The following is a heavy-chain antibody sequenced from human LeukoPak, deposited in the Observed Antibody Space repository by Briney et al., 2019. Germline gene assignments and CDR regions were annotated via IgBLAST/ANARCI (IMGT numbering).Heavy chain of an antibody. J-gene: IGHJ5*02. V-gene: IGHV1-2*02. D-gene: IGHD2-21*01. Sequence: ASVKVSCKTSGYTFTDYYLHWVRQAPGQELEWMGWINPNSGGTSSAQKFQGRVTMTRDTSITTVYMEVAWLTSEDTAIYYCARADRLDGGPYLIGPWGLGTLVTVSS. CDR2: INPNSGGT. CDR1: GYTFTDYY. CDR3: ARADRLDGGPYLIGP.